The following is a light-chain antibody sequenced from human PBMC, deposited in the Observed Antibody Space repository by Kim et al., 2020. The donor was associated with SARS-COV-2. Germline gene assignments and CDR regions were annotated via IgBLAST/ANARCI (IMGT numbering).Light chain of an antibody. CDR1: ESIITY. Sequence: SAGDTVTIVRRASESIITYLNWYRQNIGKATILPFYAASTSPSGVPSRFSGGGSGTDSTLPITTPQPDDFAPHYCHQSHTTPLLTFGGGTKVVIK. J-gene: IGKJ4*01. V-gene: IGKV1-39*01. CDR2: AAS. CDR3: HQSHTTPLLT.